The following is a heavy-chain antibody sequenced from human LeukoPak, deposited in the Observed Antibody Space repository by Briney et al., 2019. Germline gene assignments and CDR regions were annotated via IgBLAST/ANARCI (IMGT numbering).Heavy chain of an antibody. V-gene: IGHV1-2*02. Sequence: ASVKVSCKASGYTFTGYYIHWVRQAPGQGLEWMGWINPNSGGTNYAQKFQGRVTMTRDTSISTAYMELSRLRSDDTAVYYCARTNITIFGVVIKYYFDYWGQGTLVTVSS. CDR2: INPNSGGT. J-gene: IGHJ4*02. CDR3: ARTNITIFGVVIKYYFDY. D-gene: IGHD3-3*01. CDR1: GYTFTGYY.